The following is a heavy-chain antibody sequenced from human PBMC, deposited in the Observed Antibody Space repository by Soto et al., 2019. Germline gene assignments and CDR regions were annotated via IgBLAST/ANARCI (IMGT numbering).Heavy chain of an antibody. J-gene: IGHJ4*02. V-gene: IGHV4-30-4*01. CDR2: IYYSGST. CDR1: GGSISSGDYY. CDR3: ARRYGYYFDY. Sequence: SETLSLTCTVSGGSISSGDYYWSWIRQPPGKGLEWIGYIYYSGSTYYNPSLKSRVTISVDTPKNHLSLKLSSVTAADTAVYYCARRYGYYFDYWGQGTLVTVSS. D-gene: IGHD3-9*01.